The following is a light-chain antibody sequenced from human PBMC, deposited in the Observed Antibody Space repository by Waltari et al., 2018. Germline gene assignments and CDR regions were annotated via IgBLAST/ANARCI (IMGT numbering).Light chain of an antibody. J-gene: IGKJ2*01. Sequence: FRASQTVGTYLAWYQQKPGQPPRLLIFDASSRSTGIPAKFRGSGSGTDFTLTVSNLEPEDFAVYFCQQRSSWPYTFGQGTRLEI. CDR1: QTVGTY. CDR3: QQRSSWPYT. V-gene: IGKV3-11*01. CDR2: DAS.